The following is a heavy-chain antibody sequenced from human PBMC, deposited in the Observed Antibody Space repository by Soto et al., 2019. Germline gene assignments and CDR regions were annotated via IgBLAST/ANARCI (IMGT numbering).Heavy chain of an antibody. D-gene: IGHD3-10*01. CDR2: ISWDGGST. CDR1: GFTFDDYT. V-gene: IGHV3-43*01. J-gene: IGHJ6*02. CDR3: AKAIRDGFGYYYYYGMDV. Sequence: GGSLRLSCAASGFTFDDYTMHWVRQAPGKGLEWVSLISWDGGSTYYADSVKGRFTISRDNSKNSLYLQMNSLRTEDTALYYCAKAIRDGFGYYYYYGMDVWGQGTTVTVSS.